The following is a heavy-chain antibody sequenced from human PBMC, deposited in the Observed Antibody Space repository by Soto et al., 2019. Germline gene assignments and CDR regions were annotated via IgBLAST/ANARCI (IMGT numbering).Heavy chain of an antibody. CDR2: ISSSSSYI. J-gene: IGHJ5*02. D-gene: IGHD3-22*01. CDR3: ARGGDWGYYDSSGYPFDP. Sequence: VGSLRLSCAASGFTFSSYSMNWVRQAPGKGLEWVSSISSSSSYIYYADSVKGRFTISRDNAKNSLYLQMNSLRAEDTAVYYCARGGDWGYYDSSGYPFDPWGQGTMVTVYS. CDR1: GFTFSSYS. V-gene: IGHV3-21*01.